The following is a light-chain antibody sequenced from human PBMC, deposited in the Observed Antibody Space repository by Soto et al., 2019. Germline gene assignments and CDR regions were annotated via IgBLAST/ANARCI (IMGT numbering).Light chain of an antibody. CDR2: DAS. Sequence: EIVLTQSPATLSLSPGERATLSCRASQSVSSYLAWYQQKPGQAPRLLIYDASNRATDIPARFSGSGSGTDFTLTISSLEPEDFAVYYCQQSSNWPYTLGQGTKLEIK. CDR3: QQSSNWPYT. V-gene: IGKV3-11*01. J-gene: IGKJ2*01. CDR1: QSVSSY.